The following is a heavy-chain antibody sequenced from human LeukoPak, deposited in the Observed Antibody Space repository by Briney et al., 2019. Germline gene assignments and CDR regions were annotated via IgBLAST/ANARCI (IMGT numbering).Heavy chain of an antibody. Sequence: SETLSLTCTVSGGSIGSGDYYWSWIRQPPGKGLEWIGFIYYSGSTHYNPSLKSRVIISVDTSKNQFSLRLTSVTAADTAVYYCARQGLIYDSSDNWFDPWGQGTLVTVSS. CDR1: GGSIGSGDYY. J-gene: IGHJ5*02. CDR3: ARQGLIYDSSDNWFDP. D-gene: IGHD3-22*01. V-gene: IGHV4-30-4*01. CDR2: IYYSGST.